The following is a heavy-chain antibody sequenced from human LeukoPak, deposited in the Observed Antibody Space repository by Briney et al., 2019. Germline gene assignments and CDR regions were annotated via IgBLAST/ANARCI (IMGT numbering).Heavy chain of an antibody. CDR1: GFTFSDYY. Sequence: PGGSLRLSCAASGFTFSDYYMSWIRQVPGKGLEWVSYISSSGSTMYYADSVKDRFTISRDNAKNSLYLQMNSLRAEDTAVYYCARAAAGTSIDYWGQGTLVTVSS. CDR3: ARAAAGTSIDY. V-gene: IGHV3-11*04. CDR2: ISSSGSTM. J-gene: IGHJ4*02. D-gene: IGHD6-13*01.